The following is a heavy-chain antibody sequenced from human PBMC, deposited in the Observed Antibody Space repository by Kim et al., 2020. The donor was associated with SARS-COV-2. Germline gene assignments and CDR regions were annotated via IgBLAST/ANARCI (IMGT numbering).Heavy chain of an antibody. J-gene: IGHJ6*02. CDR3: ARDDAPISSSYYYGMAV. D-gene: IGHD2-2*01. Sequence: ASVKVSCEASGYIFTAYYIHWVRQAPGQGLQWMGRINPASGGTTFAKNFQGRVTMTRDTSISTAYMDLSGVTSDDTAVYYCARDDAPISSSYYYGMAVWGQGTTVTVSS. CDR2: INPASGGT. V-gene: IGHV1-2*06. CDR1: GYIFTAYY.